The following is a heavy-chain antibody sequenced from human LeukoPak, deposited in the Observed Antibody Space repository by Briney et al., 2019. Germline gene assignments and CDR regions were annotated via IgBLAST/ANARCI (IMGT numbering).Heavy chain of an antibody. CDR1: GFTFSNVW. J-gene: IGHJ4*02. CDR2: ISSNGGTT. CDR3: VKEGREGWNYFDY. Sequence: GGSLRLSCAASGFTFSNVWMSWVRQAPGKGLEYVSAISSNGGTTYYADPLKGRFTISRDNSKNMLYLQMSSLRPEDTAVYYCVKEGREGWNYFDYWGQGALVTVSS. D-gene: IGHD6-19*01. V-gene: IGHV3-64D*09.